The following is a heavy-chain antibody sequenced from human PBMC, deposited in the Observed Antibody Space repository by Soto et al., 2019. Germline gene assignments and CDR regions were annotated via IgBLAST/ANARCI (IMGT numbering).Heavy chain of an antibody. CDR2: INSDGGST. D-gene: IGHD2-8*02. CDR3: ASPLYGYYFDY. Sequence: GGSLRLSCAASGFTFSSYWMHWVRQAPGKGLVWVSRINSDGGSTSYADSVKGRFTISRDNAKNTLYLQMNSLRAEDTAVYYCASPLYGYYFDYWGQGTLVTVSS. V-gene: IGHV3-74*01. J-gene: IGHJ4*02. CDR1: GFTFSSYW.